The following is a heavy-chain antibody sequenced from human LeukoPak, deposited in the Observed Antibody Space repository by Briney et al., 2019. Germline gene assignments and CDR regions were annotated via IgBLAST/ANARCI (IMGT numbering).Heavy chain of an antibody. D-gene: IGHD2-15*01. V-gene: IGHV4-34*01. CDR1: GGSLSGYY. J-gene: IGHJ3*02. CDR2: INHSGTT. CDR3: ARQAAYDAFDI. Sequence: SETLSLTCAVYGGSLSGYYWSWIRQPPGKGLEWIGEINHSGTTNYNPSLKSRVTISVDTSKNQFSLKLSSVTAADTAVYYCARQAAYDAFDIWGQGTMVTVSS.